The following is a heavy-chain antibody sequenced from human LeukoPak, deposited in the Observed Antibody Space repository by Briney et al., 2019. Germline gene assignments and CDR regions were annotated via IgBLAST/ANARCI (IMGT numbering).Heavy chain of an antibody. D-gene: IGHD3-10*01. CDR2: INPNSGGT. Sequence: ASVKVSCKASGYTFTGYYMHWVRQAPGQGLEWMGWINPNSGGTNYAQKFQGRVTMTRDTSISTAYMELNRLRSDDTAVYYCARERGGIWFGDEISEYYFDYWGQGTLVTVSS. CDR3: ARERGGIWFGDEISEYYFDY. CDR1: GYTFTGYY. J-gene: IGHJ4*02. V-gene: IGHV1-2*02.